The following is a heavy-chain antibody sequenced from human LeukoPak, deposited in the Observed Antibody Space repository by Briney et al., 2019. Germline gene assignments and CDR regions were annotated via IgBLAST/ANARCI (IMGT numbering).Heavy chain of an antibody. Sequence: GGSLRLSSAASEFMFSAYAMTWVRQAPGKGLEWVSAISGSGGSTYYADSVKGRFTISRDNSKNTLYLQMNSLRAEDTAVYYCANSEPPSYYYDSSGYSDYWGQGTLVTVSS. CDR3: ANSEPPSYYYDSSGYSDY. CDR1: EFMFSAYA. CDR2: ISGSGGST. J-gene: IGHJ4*02. V-gene: IGHV3-23*01. D-gene: IGHD3-22*01.